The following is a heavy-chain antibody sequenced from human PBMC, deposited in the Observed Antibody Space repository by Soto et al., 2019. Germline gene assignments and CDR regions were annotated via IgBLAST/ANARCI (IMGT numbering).Heavy chain of an antibody. V-gene: IGHV1-24*01. CDR2: FDPEDGET. CDR1: GYTLTELS. Sequence: ASVKVSWKVSGYTLTELSMHWVRQAPGKGLEWMGGFDPEDGETIYAQKFQGRVTMTEDTSTDTAYMELSSLRSEDTAVYYCATDQRADSSNDAFDIWGQGTMVTVSS. D-gene: IGHD3-22*01. CDR3: ATDQRADSSNDAFDI. J-gene: IGHJ3*02.